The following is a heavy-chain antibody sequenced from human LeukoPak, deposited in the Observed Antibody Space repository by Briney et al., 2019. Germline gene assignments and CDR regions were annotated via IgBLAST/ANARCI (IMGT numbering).Heavy chain of an antibody. CDR3: ATGGAVAGYYHFVY. J-gene: IGHJ4*02. CDR2: IYTSGST. Sequence: SETLSLTCTVAGGSISSYYWSWSRQPAGKGLEWIGRIYTSGSTNYNPSLKSRVTMSVDTSKNQFSLKLSSVTAADTAVYYCATGGAVAGYYHFVYWGQGTMVTVSS. D-gene: IGHD6-19*01. CDR1: GGSISSYY. V-gene: IGHV4-4*07.